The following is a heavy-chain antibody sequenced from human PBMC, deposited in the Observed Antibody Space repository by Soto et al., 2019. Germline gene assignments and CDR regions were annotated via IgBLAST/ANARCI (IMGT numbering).Heavy chain of an antibody. CDR2: ISAYNGNT. D-gene: IGHD1-20*01. V-gene: IGHV1-18*01. Sequence: QVQLVQSGAEVKKPGAYVKVSCKASGYTFTSYGISWVRQAPGQGLEWMGWISAYNGNTNYAQKLKGRVTMTTDSSTSTSYMELRSLRSDDTAVYYCARVSRQYNWTDGVGAVDYWGQGTLVTVSS. CDR1: GYTFTSYG. J-gene: IGHJ4*02. CDR3: ARVSRQYNWTDGVGAVDY.